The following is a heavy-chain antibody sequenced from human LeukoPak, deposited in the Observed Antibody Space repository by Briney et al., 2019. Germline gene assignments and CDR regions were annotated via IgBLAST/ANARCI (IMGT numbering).Heavy chain of an antibody. J-gene: IGHJ4*02. CDR2: INHSGSA. CDR1: GGSFSGYY. Sequence: PSETLSLTCAVYGGSFSGYYWSWIRQPPGKGLEWIGEINHSGSANYNPSLKSRVTLSIDKSKNQFSLKLSSVTAADTAVYYCARNDFSYNRFDYWGQGTLVTVSS. CDR3: ARNDFSYNRFDY. D-gene: IGHD3-3*01. V-gene: IGHV4-34*01.